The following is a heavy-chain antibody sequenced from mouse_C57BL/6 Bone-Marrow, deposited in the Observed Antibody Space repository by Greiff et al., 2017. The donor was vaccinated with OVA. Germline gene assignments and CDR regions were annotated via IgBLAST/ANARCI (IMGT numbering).Heavy chain of an antibody. V-gene: IGHV2-4*01. CDR2: IWSGGST. Sequence: VQLQQPGPGLVQPSQSLSISCTVSGFSLTSYGVHWVRQPPGKGLEWLGVIWSGGSTDYNAAFISRLSISKDNSKRQVIFKMNSLQADDTAIYYCALHYYGFLFDYWGQGTTLTVSS. J-gene: IGHJ2*01. CDR3: ALHYYGFLFDY. D-gene: IGHD1-1*01. CDR1: GFSLTSYG.